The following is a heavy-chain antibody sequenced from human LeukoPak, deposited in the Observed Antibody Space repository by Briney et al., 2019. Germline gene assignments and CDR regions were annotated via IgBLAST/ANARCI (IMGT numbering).Heavy chain of an antibody. V-gene: IGHV3-21*01. CDR1: GFTFSSYS. Sequence: PGGSLRLSCAASGFTFSSYSMNWVRQAPGKGLERVSSISSSSSYIYYADSVKGRFTISRDNAKNSLYLQMNSLRAEDTAVYYCARATVTTIPLHYYSMDVWGKGTTVTVSS. CDR3: ARATVTTIPLHYYSMDV. D-gene: IGHD4-17*01. CDR2: ISSSSSYI. J-gene: IGHJ6*04.